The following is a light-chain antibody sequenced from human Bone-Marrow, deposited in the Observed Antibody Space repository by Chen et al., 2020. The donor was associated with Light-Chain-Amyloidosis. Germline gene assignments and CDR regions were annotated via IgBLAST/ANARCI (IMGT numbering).Light chain of an antibody. Sequence: SYVLTQPPSVSVAPGQTATITCGGTTIGSRTVPWYQQKPGQAPVVVVYDDSDRPSGIPERCSGSNSGNTATLTISRVDGGDEADYYCQVWDTSSDHPVFGGGTKVTVL. CDR2: DDS. CDR1: TIGSRT. J-gene: IGLJ2*01. CDR3: QVWDTSSDHPV. V-gene: IGLV3-21*02.